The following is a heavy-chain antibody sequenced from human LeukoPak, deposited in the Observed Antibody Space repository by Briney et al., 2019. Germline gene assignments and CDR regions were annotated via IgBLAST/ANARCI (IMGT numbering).Heavy chain of an antibody. CDR2: ISYDGSNK. CDR3: AREDFWRLYGMDV. D-gene: IGHD3-3*01. J-gene: IGHJ6*02. V-gene: IGHV3-30*04. Sequence: SGGSLRLSCAASGFTFSSYAMHWVRQAPGKGLEWVAVISYDGSNKYYADSVKGRFTISRDNSKNTLYLQMNSLRAEDTAVYYCAREDFWRLYGMDVWGQGTTVTVSS. CDR1: GFTFSSYA.